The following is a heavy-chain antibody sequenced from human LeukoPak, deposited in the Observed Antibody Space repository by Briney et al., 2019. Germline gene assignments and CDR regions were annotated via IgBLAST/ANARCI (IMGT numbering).Heavy chain of an antibody. J-gene: IGHJ4*02. V-gene: IGHV1-2*06. CDR3: ASIGAAARRGGYYFDY. Sequence: ASVKVSCKASGYTCTGCYMHGVRQAPGEGLEWMGRINPNSGGTNYAQKFQGRGTMTRDTSISTAYMELSRLRSEDTAVYYCASIGAAARRGGYYFDYGGQGTLVTVSS. CDR1: GYTCTGCY. D-gene: IGHD6-13*01. CDR2: INPNSGGT.